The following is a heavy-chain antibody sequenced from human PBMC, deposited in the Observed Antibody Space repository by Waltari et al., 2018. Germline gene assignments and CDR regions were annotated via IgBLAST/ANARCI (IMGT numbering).Heavy chain of an antibody. J-gene: IGHJ6*02. Sequence: QVQLQESGPGLVKPSETLSLTCTVSGGSISSDYWSWIRQPPGKGLEWIGNSYYSGSTNYNPSLKSRVTISVDTSKHQCSLKLSSVTAADTAVYYCARSHSNSYYYGMEVWGQGTTVTVSS. CDR1: GGSISSDY. CDR2: SYYSGST. CDR3: ARSHSNSYYYGMEV. D-gene: IGHD5-18*01. V-gene: IGHV4-59*08.